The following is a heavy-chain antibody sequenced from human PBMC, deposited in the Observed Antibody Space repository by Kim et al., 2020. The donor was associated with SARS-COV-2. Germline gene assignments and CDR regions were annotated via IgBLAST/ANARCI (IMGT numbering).Heavy chain of an antibody. Sequence: GGSLRLSCAASGFTFSSYGMHWVRQAPGKGLEWVAVISYDGSNKYYADSVKGRFTISRDNSKNTLYLQMNSLRAEDTAVYYCAKVTSGTKKWELEVFDYWGQGTLVTVSS. J-gene: IGHJ4*02. CDR1: GFTFSSYG. CDR2: ISYDGSNK. CDR3: AKVTSGTKKWELEVFDY. V-gene: IGHV3-30*18. D-gene: IGHD1-26*01.